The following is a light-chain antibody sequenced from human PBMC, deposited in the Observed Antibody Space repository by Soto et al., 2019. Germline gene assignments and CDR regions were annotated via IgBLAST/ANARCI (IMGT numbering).Light chain of an antibody. CDR2: DAT. Sequence: EIVFTQSPATLSLSPGERATLSCRASRTVGNFLAWYQQKPGQAPSLLIYDATHRATGIPARFSGSGSGTDFTLTISSLVPDDFGVYYCQQRYNWPPLTFGGGTKVDIK. V-gene: IGKV3-11*01. CDR3: QQRYNWPPLT. J-gene: IGKJ4*01. CDR1: RTVGNF.